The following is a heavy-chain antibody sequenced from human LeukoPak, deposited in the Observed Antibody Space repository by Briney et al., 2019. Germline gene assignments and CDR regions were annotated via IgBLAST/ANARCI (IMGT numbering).Heavy chain of an antibody. D-gene: IGHD1-26*01. CDR1: GFTFSTYA. Sequence: GGSLRLSCAVSGFTFSTYAMSWVRQAPGKGLMWVSRINKEGNKTSYADSVKGRFTISRDNAKNTLSLQMSSLRAEDTAVYYCVRSASGSYDYWGQGSLVTVSS. V-gene: IGHV3-74*01. CDR3: VRSASGSYDY. J-gene: IGHJ4*02. CDR2: INKEGNKT.